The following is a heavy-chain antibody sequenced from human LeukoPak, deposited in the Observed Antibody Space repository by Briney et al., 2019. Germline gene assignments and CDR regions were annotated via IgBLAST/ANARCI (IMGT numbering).Heavy chain of an antibody. V-gene: IGHV4-59*01. D-gene: IGHD2-15*01. J-gene: IGHJ6*02. Sequence: SETLSLTCSVSGGSINSGYWSWIRQPPGKGLEWIGLLYPSGSTNYNPSLKSRVTISVDTSRTQFSLKLSSMTAADTAVYYCARGSCSGGSCYPTYGMDVWGQGTTVTVSS. CDR2: LYPSGST. CDR3: ARGSCSGGSCYPTYGMDV. CDR1: GGSINSGY.